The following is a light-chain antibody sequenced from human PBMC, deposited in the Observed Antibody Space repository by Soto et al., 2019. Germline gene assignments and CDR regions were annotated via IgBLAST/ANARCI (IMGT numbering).Light chain of an antibody. CDR3: SSYAGSSTHV. Sequence: QSVLTQPASVSGSPGQSITISCTGTSSVVGGYNYVSWYQHHPGKAPKLLIYDVSNRPSGVSNRFSGSKSDNTASLTISGLQPEDEADYYCSSYAGSSTHVFGTGTKVTVL. CDR2: DVS. J-gene: IGLJ1*01. CDR1: SSVVGGYNY. V-gene: IGLV2-14*03.